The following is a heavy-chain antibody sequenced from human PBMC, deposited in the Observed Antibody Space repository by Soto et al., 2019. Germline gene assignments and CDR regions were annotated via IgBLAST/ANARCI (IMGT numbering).Heavy chain of an antibody. D-gene: IGHD1-7*01. Sequence: SQTLTVTCAISGDSVSRSSAAWNWIRQSPSRGLEWLGRTYYRSKWNNDYAVSVKSRITINPDTSKNQFSLQLNSVTPEDTAVYYCARVGLNWNFPMDVWGQGTTVTVSS. CDR3: ARVGLNWNFPMDV. J-gene: IGHJ6*02. V-gene: IGHV6-1*01. CDR1: GDSVSRSSAA. CDR2: TYYRSKWNN.